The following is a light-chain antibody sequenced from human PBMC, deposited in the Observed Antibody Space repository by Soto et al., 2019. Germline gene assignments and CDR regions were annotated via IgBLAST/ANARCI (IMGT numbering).Light chain of an antibody. J-gene: IGKJ1*01. V-gene: IGKV3-20*01. CDR1: QSVAGS. CDR2: GAS. Sequence: EIVLTQSPGTLSLSPGERAILSCGVSQSVAGSLAWYQQKPGQAPRLLIYGASSRATGVPDRFSASGSGTDFTLTISRLEPEDFAVYYCQQYDSSPSWTFGQGTKVDIK. CDR3: QQYDSSPSWT.